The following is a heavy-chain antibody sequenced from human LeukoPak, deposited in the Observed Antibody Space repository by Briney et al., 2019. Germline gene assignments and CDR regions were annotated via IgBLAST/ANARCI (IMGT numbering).Heavy chain of an antibody. CDR1: GFTVSNYY. D-gene: IGHD1-1*01. CDR3: ARDERYAYDY. Sequence: GGSLRLSCAASGFTVSNYYMSWVRQAPGKGLEWVSDIYTDDRTYYADSVKGRFTISRDDSKNMLFLQMDSLRVEDTAVYYCARDERYAYDYWGQGTLVTVSS. J-gene: IGHJ4*02. V-gene: IGHV3-53*01. CDR2: IYTDDRT.